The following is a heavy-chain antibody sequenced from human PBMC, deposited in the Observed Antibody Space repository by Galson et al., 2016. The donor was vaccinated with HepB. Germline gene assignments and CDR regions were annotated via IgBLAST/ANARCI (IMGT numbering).Heavy chain of an antibody. CDR3: GKVEDGYNRHYDYGMDV. D-gene: IGHD5-24*01. J-gene: IGHJ6*02. V-gene: IGHV1-69*13. Sequence: SVKVSCKASGGTFNSYALSWVRQAPGQGLEWMGEIIPIFGTANYAQRFQGRVTITADESTSTAYMELSSLNSEDTAGYYCGKVEDGYNRHYDYGMDVWGQGTTVTVSS. CDR1: GGTFNSYA. CDR2: IIPIFGTA.